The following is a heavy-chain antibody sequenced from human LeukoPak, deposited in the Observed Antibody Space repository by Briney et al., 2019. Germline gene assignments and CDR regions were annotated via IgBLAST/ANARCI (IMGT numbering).Heavy chain of an antibody. CDR3: AKDSFSSSSPYYFDG. Sequence: SFDGTKKDYADSVKGRFTVSRDNSNVYLQMNSLRPEDTAVYYCAKDSFSSSSPYYFDGWGQGTLVTVSS. CDR2: SFDGTKK. J-gene: IGHJ4*02. V-gene: IGHV3-30*18. D-gene: IGHD6-13*01.